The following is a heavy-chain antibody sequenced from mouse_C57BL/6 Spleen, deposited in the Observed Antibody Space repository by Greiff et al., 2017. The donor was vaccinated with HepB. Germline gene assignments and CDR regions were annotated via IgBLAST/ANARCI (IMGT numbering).Heavy chain of an antibody. CDR1: GYTFTSYW. Sequence: QVQLQQPGAELVKPGASVKLSCKASGYTFTSYWMQWVKQRPGQGLEWIGEIDPSDSYTNYNQKFKGKATLTVDTSSSTAYMQLSSLTSEDSAVYYCARIAYYSKKSYFDYWGQGTTLTVSS. CDR2: IDPSDSYT. J-gene: IGHJ2*01. V-gene: IGHV1-50*01. CDR3: ARIAYYSKKSYFDY. D-gene: IGHD2-5*01.